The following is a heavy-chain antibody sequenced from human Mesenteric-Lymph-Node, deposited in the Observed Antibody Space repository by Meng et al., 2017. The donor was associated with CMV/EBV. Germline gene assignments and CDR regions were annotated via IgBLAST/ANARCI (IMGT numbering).Heavy chain of an antibody. CDR1: GFTFSSYG. V-gene: IGHV3-30*02. CDR2: IRDDGSNK. D-gene: IGHD1-7*01. Sequence: GESLKSSCAASGFTFSSYGMHWVRQAPGKGLEWVAFIRDDGSNKYYADSVKGRFTISRDNSKNTLYLQMNSLRAEDTAVYYCAKGIVELPEDYWGQGTLVTVSS. J-gene: IGHJ4*02. CDR3: AKGIVELPEDY.